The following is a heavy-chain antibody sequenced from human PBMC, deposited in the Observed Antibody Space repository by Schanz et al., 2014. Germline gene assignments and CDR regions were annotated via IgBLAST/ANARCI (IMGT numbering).Heavy chain of an antibody. CDR3: ARGRGFYDY. V-gene: IGHV1-69*04. CDR2: IIPILGIA. CDR1: GYTFTSHG. Sequence: QVQLVQSGAELRKPGASVKVSCTASGYTFTSHGISWVRQAPGQGLEWMGRIIPILGIANYAQKFQGRVTITADKSTFTAYMELSSLTSEDTAVHYCARGRGFYDYWGQGTLVTVSS. J-gene: IGHJ4*02. D-gene: IGHD3-10*01.